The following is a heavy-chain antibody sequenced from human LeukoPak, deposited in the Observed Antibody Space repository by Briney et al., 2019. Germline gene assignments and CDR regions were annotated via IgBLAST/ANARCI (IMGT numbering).Heavy chain of an antibody. J-gene: IGHJ3*02. V-gene: IGHV3-7*04. CDR1: GFTFSWYW. CDR3: ARDLRGKGDAFDI. CDR2: IKQDGSGK. Sequence: GGSLRLSCAASGFTFSWYWMSWVRQAPGKGLEWVANIKQDGSGKYYVDSVKGRFTISRDNAKNSLSLQMNSLRAEDTAVYYCARDLRGKGDAFDIWGQGTMVTVSS.